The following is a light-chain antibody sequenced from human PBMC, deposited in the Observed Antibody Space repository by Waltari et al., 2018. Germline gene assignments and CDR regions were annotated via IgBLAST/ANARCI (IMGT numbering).Light chain of an antibody. V-gene: IGKV3-15*01. CDR3: QQYNNWPPMLT. CDR2: GAS. J-gene: IGKJ4*01. CDR1: QSVSSN. Sequence: EIVMTQSPATLSVSPGERATLSCRASQSVSSNLAWYQQKPGQAPRLLIYGASTRAIGIPARFSGSGSGTEFTLTISSLQSEDFAVYYCQQYNNWPPMLTFGGGTKVEIK.